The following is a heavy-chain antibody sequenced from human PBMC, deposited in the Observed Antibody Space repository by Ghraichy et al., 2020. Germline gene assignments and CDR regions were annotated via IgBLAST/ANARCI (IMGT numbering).Heavy chain of an antibody. D-gene: IGHD3-3*01. CDR2: IYPGDSDT. CDR1: GYSFTSYW. CDR3: ARLYYDFWSGYSRAFDI. Sequence: GESLNISCKGSGYSFTSYWIGWVRQMPGKGLEWMGIIYPGDSDTRYSPSFQGQVTISADKSISTAYLQWSSLKASDTAMYYCARLYYDFWSGYSRAFDIWGQGTMVTVSS. V-gene: IGHV5-51*01. J-gene: IGHJ3*02.